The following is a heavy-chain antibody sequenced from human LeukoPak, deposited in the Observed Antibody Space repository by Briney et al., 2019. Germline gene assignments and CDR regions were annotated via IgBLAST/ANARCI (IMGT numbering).Heavy chain of an antibody. CDR2: ISYSGST. CDR1: GGSISNYY. J-gene: IGHJ5*02. D-gene: IGHD6-19*01. CDR3: ARGGVAGNFT. Sequence: PSETLSLTCTVSGGSISNYYWSWIRQPPGKGLEWIGYISYSGSTNYNPSLKSRVTISVDTSKNQFSLKLSSVTAADTAVYYCARGGVAGNFTWGQGTLVTVSS. V-gene: IGHV4-59*01.